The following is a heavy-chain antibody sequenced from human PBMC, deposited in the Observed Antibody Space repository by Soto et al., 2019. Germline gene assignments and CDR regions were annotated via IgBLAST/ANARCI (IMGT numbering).Heavy chain of an antibody. CDR2: IDPRDSYT. Sequence: GEALTISCTGFGYTFTTFRSSRVRQMPGRGLEWMGRIDPRDSYTNYSPSFQGHVTISVDKTISTAYLQWGSLKASDTAMYYCARLYCSSSTCDSWFDPWGQGTLITGSS. D-gene: IGHD2-2*01. CDR3: ARLYCSSSTCDSWFDP. CDR1: GYTFTTFR. J-gene: IGHJ5*02. V-gene: IGHV5-10-1*01.